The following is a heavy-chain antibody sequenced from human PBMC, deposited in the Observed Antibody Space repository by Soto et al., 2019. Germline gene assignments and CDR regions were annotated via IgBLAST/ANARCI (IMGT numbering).Heavy chain of an antibody. V-gene: IGHV1-18*01. J-gene: IGHJ4*02. Sequence: QVQLVQSGAEVKKPGASVKVSCKASGYTFSSYGISWVRQAPGQGLEWMGWISAYNGNTNYAQKLQGRVTMTTDTSSITACVGLRTLRPDDTAIYYCARVKGDGWGSYDGYWGQGALVTVSS. CDR2: ISAYNGNT. CDR3: ARVKGDGWGSYDGY. D-gene: IGHD3-10*01. CDR1: GYTFSSYG.